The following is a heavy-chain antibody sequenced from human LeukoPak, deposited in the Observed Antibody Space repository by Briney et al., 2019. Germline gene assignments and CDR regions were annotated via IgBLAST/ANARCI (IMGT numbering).Heavy chain of an antibody. CDR1: GFTFSSYA. J-gene: IGHJ4*02. V-gene: IGHV3-23*01. Sequence: GGSLRLSCAASGFTFSSYAMSWVRQAPGKGLEGVSVISGSGGSTDYADSVKGRFTISRDNSKNTLYLQMNSLRAEDTAIYYCAKDMGPMVRGLRLDCWGQGTLVTVSS. CDR3: AKDMGPMVRGLRLDC. D-gene: IGHD3-10*01. CDR2: ISGSGGST.